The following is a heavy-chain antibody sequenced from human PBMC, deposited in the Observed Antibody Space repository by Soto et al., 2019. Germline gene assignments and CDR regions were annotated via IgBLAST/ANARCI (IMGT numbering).Heavy chain of an antibody. J-gene: IGHJ4*02. D-gene: IGHD3-22*01. CDR2: INPSGGST. Sequence: ASVKVSCKASGYTFTSYYMHWVRQAPGQGLEWMGIINPSGGSTSYAQKFQGRVTMTRDTSTGTVYMELSSLRSEDTAVYYCARQYDSSGYYTREYYFDYWGQGTLVTVSS. CDR3: ARQYDSSGYYTREYYFDY. CDR1: GYTFTSYY. V-gene: IGHV1-46*01.